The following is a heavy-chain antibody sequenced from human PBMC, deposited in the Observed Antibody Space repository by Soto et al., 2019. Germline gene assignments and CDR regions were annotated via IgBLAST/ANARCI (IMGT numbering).Heavy chain of an antibody. D-gene: IGHD3-3*01. J-gene: IGHJ4*02. CDR1: GGSISSGDYY. CDR3: ARGFDFWSGYYYFDY. V-gene: IGHV4-30-4*01. CDR2: IYYSGST. Sequence: QVQLQESDPGLVKPSQTLSLTCTVSGGSISSGDYYWSWIRQPPGKGLEWIGYIYYSGSTYYNPSLKSRVTISVDTSKNQFSLKLSSVTAADTAVYYCARGFDFWSGYYYFDYWGQGTLVTVSS.